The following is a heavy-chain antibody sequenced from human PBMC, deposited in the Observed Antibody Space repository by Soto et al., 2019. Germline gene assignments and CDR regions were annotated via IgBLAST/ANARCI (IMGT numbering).Heavy chain of an antibody. CDR1: GGSISSGGYS. CDR3: ARAGPYYDILTGPGSWFDP. CDR2: IYHSGST. V-gene: IGHV4-30-2*01. Sequence: TSETLSLTCAVSGGSISSGGYSWSWIRQPPGKGLEWIGYIYHSGSTYYNPSLKSRVTISVDRSKNQFSLKLSSVTAADTAVYYCARAGPYYDILTGPGSWFDPWGQGTLVTVSS. D-gene: IGHD3-9*01. J-gene: IGHJ5*02.